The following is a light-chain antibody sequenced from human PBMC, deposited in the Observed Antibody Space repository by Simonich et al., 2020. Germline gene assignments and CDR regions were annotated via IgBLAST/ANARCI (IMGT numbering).Light chain of an antibody. CDR2: DVS. J-gene: IGLJ2*01. V-gene: IGLV2-14*01. CDR3: SSYTSSSIVV. Sequence: QSALTQPASVSGSPGQSITISCTRTSSDVGGYNYVSWYQQHPGKAPKLMIYDVSKRPSGVSNRFSGSKSGNTASLTISGLQAEDEADYYCSSYTSSSIVVFGGGTKLTVL. CDR1: SSDVGGYNY.